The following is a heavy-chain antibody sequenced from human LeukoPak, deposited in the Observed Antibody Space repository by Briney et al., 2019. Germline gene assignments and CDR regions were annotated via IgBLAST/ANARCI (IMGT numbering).Heavy chain of an antibody. V-gene: IGHV4-39*01. J-gene: IGHJ4*02. CDR3: ARHLCGAGYSSGCALAPADY. CDR1: GGSISSSSYY. D-gene: IGHD6-19*01. CDR2: IYYSGST. Sequence: PSETLSLTCTVSGGSISSSSYYWGWIRQPPGKGLEWIGSIYYSGSTYYNPSLKSRVTISVDTSKNQFSLKLSSVTAADTAVYYCARHLCGAGYSSGCALAPADYWGQGTLVTVSS.